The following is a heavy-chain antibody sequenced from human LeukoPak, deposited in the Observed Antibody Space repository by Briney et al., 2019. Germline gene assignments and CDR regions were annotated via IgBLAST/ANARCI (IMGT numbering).Heavy chain of an antibody. J-gene: IGHJ4*02. CDR3: ATTRVGFSYFDY. V-gene: IGHV4-4*07. CDR2: IYTSGST. D-gene: IGHD1-26*01. Sequence: SETLSLTCTVSGGSISSYYWSWIRQPAGKGLEWIGRIYTSGSTNYNPSLKSRVTISVDKSKNQFSLKLSSVTAADAAVYYCATTRVGFSYFDYWGQGTLVTVSS. CDR1: GGSISSYY.